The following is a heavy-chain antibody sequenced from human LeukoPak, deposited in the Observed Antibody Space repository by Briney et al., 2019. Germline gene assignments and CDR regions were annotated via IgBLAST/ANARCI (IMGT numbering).Heavy chain of an antibody. D-gene: IGHD5-12*01. CDR3: TWMATIFTVDY. V-gene: IGHV3-15*01. CDR1: GLTFSDAW. J-gene: IGHJ4*02. CDR2: IRNDRIT. Sequence: TGRSLRLSCVLSGLTFSDAWMSWVRQAPGKGLEWVGRIRNDRITDYAAPVQGRFSIARDNSKNTFYLQMNSLRTEDTGMYLCTWMATIFTVDYWGQGTLVTVSS.